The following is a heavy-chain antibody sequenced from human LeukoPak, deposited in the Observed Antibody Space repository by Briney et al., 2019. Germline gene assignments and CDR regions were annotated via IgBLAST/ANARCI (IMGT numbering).Heavy chain of an antibody. J-gene: IGHJ6*03. V-gene: IGHV1-2*02. CDR1: GYTFTSYY. D-gene: IGHD2-8*01. CDR3: ARGGLRVMVYRLYYMDV. CDR2: INPNSGDT. Sequence: GASVKVSCKASGYTFTSYYMHWVRQAPGQGLEWMGWINPNSGDTKYAQKFQGRVTMTRDTSISTAYMELTRLRSDDTAVYYCARGGLRVMVYRLYYMDVWGKGTTVTVSS.